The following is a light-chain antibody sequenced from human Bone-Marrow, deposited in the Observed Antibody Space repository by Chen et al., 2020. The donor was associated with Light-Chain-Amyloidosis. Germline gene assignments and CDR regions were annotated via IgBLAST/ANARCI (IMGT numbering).Light chain of an antibody. CDR2: AAS. CDR3: QQFNSYPLT. J-gene: IGKJ4*01. Sequence: AIQLTQSPSSLSASVGDRVTITCRASQGINSALAWYQQKPGKAPKLLIFAASTVESGVPSRFSGSGSGTEFTLTISSLQPEDFATYYCQQFNSYPLTFGGGTKVEIK. V-gene: IGKV1-13*02. CDR1: QGINSA.